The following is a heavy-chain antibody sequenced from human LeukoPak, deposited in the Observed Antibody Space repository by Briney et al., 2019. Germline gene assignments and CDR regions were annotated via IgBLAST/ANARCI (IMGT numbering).Heavy chain of an antibody. CDR1: GFTFSSYS. Sequence: GGSLRLSCAASGFTFSSYSMNWVRQAPGKGLEWVSSISSSSSYIYYADSVKGRFTISRDNAKNSLYLQMNSLRPEDTAVYYCARADYDFWSGYYAYYYYYYYMDVWGKGTTVTVSS. J-gene: IGHJ6*03. V-gene: IGHV3-21*01. CDR3: ARADYDFWSGYYAYYYYYYYMDV. D-gene: IGHD3-3*01. CDR2: ISSSSSYI.